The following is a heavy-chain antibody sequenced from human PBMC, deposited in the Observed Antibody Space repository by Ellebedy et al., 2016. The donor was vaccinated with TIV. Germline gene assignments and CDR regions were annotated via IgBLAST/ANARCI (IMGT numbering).Heavy chain of an antibody. V-gene: IGHV5-51*01. Sequence: GESLKISXKGSGYSFTSYWIGWVRQMPGKGLEWMGIIYPGDSDTRYSPSFQGQVTISADKSISTAYLQWSSLKASDTAMYYCARREPQYNWNEVYYYGMDVWGQGTTVTVSS. CDR1: GYSFTSYW. D-gene: IGHD1-20*01. CDR2: IYPGDSDT. J-gene: IGHJ6*02. CDR3: ARREPQYNWNEVYYYGMDV.